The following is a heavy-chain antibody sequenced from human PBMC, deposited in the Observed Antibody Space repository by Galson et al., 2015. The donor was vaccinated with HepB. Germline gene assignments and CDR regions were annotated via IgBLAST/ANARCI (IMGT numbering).Heavy chain of an antibody. V-gene: IGHV5-51*01. J-gene: IGHJ3*02. CDR2: IYPGDSDI. CDR3: ARHSDYGGNWATFDI. Sequence: QSGAEVKKPGESLKISCKGSGYSFTSYWIGWVRQMPGEGLEWMGIIYPGDSDIRYSPSFQGQVTISADRSINTAYLQWSSLKASDTAMYYCARHSDYGGNWATFDIWGQGTMVTVSS. CDR1: GYSFTSYW. D-gene: IGHD4-23*01.